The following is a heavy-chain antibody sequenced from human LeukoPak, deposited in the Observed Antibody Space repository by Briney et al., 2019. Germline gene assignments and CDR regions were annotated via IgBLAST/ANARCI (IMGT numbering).Heavy chain of an antibody. Sequence: PGGSLRLSCAASGFTFNNYAMNWVRQAPGKGLEFVSSISGSGSATYYGDSVKGRFTISRDNSKNRVYLQMDSLTAEDTAVYHCAKDEGYSSGGPSYFDYWGQGILVTVSS. CDR3: AKDEGYSSGGPSYFDY. J-gene: IGHJ4*02. CDR1: GFTFNNYA. CDR2: ISGSGSAT. V-gene: IGHV3-23*01. D-gene: IGHD6-19*01.